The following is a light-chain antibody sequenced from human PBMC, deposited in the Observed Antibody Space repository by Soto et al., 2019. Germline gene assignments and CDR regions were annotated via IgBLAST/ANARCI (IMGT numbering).Light chain of an antibody. V-gene: IGKV3-15*01. J-gene: IGKJ5*01. CDR2: GVS. CDR3: QQYTNRQGT. CDR1: QSLRGY. Sequence: EIVMTQSPPTLSVSPGERVTLSCRASQSLRGYFAWYQVKPGRAPRLLIYGVSTRATGVPARFSGSVSGTEFTLTISSLQSEDFAVYYCQQYTNRQGTFGQGTRLETK.